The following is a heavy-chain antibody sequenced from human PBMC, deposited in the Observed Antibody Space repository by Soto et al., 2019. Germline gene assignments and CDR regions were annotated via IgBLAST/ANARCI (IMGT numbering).Heavy chain of an antibody. CDR2: VYYSGSA. D-gene: IGHD3-10*01. Sequence: QLQLLESGPGLVKPSETLSLTCTVSGGSVSNSSYYWGCIRQPPGKRLEWIGSVYYSGSAYYNPSLMSRLTMSVDTSMNHFSLKVRSVTAADTAIYYCARRPLVRGIIPYYFDFWGQGTLVTVSS. CDR1: GGSVSNSSYY. V-gene: IGHV4-39*02. J-gene: IGHJ4*02. CDR3: ARRPLVRGIIPYYFDF.